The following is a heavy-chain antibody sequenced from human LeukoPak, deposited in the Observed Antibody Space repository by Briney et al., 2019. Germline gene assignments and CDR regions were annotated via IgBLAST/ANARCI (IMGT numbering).Heavy chain of an antibody. CDR2: MNPNNGNT. D-gene: IGHD6-13*01. Sequence: ASVTDSCKASGYTFTSYDINWVRQATGQGLEWMGWMNPNNGNTGNARKFQGRVTMTRNTSISTAYMELSSLRSEDTAVYYCASIYGSSWYGWFDPWGQGTLVTVSS. CDR3: ASIYGSSWYGWFDP. V-gene: IGHV1-8*01. J-gene: IGHJ5*02. CDR1: GYTFTSYD.